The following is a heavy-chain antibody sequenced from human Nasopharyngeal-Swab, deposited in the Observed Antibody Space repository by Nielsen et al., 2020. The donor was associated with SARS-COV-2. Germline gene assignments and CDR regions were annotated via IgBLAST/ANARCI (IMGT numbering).Heavy chain of an antibody. CDR3: ARSPYYDFWSGYYTRFDY. CDR2: ISSSSTYI. Sequence: VRQMPGKGLEWVSSISSSSTYIHYADSVKGRFTVSRDNAKNSLYLQMSSLRTEDAAVYYCARSPYYDFWSGYYTRFDYWGRGTLVTVSS. D-gene: IGHD3-3*01. J-gene: IGHJ4*02. V-gene: IGHV3-21*01.